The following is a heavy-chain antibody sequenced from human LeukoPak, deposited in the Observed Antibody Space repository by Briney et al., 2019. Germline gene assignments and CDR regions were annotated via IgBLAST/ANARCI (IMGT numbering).Heavy chain of an antibody. CDR2: TKHDGSER. Sequence: GGSLRLSCAASGFTFTSYWMTWVRQAPEKGLEWVANTKHDGSERYYVDSVKGRFTISRDSVKNSLFLQMDSLRAEDTAVYYCARGGLYGDYYFDYWGQGTLVTVTS. V-gene: IGHV3-7*04. CDR3: ARGGLYGDYYFDY. D-gene: IGHD2-21*02. J-gene: IGHJ4*02. CDR1: GFTFTSYW.